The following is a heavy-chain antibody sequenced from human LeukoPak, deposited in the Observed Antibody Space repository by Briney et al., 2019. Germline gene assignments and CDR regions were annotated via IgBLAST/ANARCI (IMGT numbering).Heavy chain of an antibody. CDR3: AREDRRNWKHYFDN. J-gene: IGHJ4*02. Sequence: SETLSLTCTVSGGFISSYYWRWLRQPPGKGMEWVGFIYGSGGTNYNPSLKTRLTISPDTSNNLVSLKLSPVTAPDTAVYYCAREDRRNWKHYFDNWGQGTLVTVSS. V-gene: IGHV4-59*01. CDR1: GGFISSYY. CDR2: IYGSGGT. D-gene: IGHD1-1*01.